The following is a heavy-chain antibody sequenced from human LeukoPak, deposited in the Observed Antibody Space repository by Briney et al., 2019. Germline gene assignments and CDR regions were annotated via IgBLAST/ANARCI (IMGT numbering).Heavy chain of an antibody. CDR3: ARAYSGYDLGGAKGY. CDR1: GYTFTGYY. CDR2: INPNSGGT. J-gene: IGHJ4*02. D-gene: IGHD5-12*01. V-gene: IGHV1-2*02. Sequence: ASVKVSCKAFGYTFTGYYMHWVRQAPGQGLEWMGWINPNSGGTNYAQKFQGRVTMTRDTSISTAYMELSRLRSDDTAVYYCARAYSGYDLGGAKGYWGQGTLVTVSS.